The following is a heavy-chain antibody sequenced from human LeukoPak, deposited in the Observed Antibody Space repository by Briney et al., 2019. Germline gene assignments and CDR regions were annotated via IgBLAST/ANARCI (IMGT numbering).Heavy chain of an antibody. D-gene: IGHD3-22*01. CDR2: IYSGGSA. V-gene: IGHV3-53*01. CDR1: GFTVSNNY. J-gene: IGHJ4*02. Sequence: PGGSLRLSCAGSGFTVSNNYMSWVRQAPGKGLEWVSVIYSGGSAYYADSVKGRFTISRDISKNTLHLQMNSLRAEDTAVYYCAKSAYYDSSGFYREYYFDYWGQGTLVTVSS. CDR3: AKSAYYDSSGFYREYYFDY.